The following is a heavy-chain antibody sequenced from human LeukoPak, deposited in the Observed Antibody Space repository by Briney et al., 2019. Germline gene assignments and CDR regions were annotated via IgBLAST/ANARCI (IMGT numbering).Heavy chain of an antibody. J-gene: IGHJ4*02. Sequence: PSETLSLTCAVYGGSFSGYYRSWIRQPPGKGLEWIGEVNHSGSTNYNPSLKSRVTISVDTSKNQFSLKLSSVTAADTAVYYCARRLAVAIFDYWGQGTLVTVSS. CDR2: VNHSGST. CDR3: ARRLAVAIFDY. CDR1: GGSFSGYY. D-gene: IGHD6-19*01. V-gene: IGHV4-34*01.